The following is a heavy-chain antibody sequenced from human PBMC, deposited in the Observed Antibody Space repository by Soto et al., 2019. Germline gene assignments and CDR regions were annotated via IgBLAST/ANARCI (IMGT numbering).Heavy chain of an antibody. D-gene: IGHD6-13*01. CDR3: AKDRVAAAGTGYDAFDI. J-gene: IGHJ3*02. CDR2: ISGSGGST. Sequence: PGGSLRLSCAASGFTFSSYAMSWVRQAPGKGLEWVSAISGSGGSTYYADSVKGRFTISRDNSKNMLYLQMNSLRAEDTAVYYCAKDRVAAAGTGYDAFDIWGQGTMVTVSS. V-gene: IGHV3-23*01. CDR1: GFTFSSYA.